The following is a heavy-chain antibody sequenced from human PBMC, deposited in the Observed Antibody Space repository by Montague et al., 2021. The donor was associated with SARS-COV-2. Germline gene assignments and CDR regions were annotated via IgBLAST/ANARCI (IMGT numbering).Heavy chain of an antibody. Sequence: SETLSLTCTVSGGSISSTSHYWGWIRQPPEKGLEWIGSIYHSGSANYNPSLKSRVTISIDTSKNQFSLKLSSVTAADTAVYYCARVPDTRTYWSGDYWGQGTLVTVSS. J-gene: IGHJ4*02. V-gene: IGHV4-39*07. CDR3: ARVPDTRTYWSGDY. CDR1: GGSISSTSHY. D-gene: IGHD2-8*02. CDR2: IYHSGSA.